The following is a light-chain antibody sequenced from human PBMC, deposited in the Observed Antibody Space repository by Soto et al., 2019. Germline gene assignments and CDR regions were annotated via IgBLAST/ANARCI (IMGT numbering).Light chain of an antibody. CDR1: SGHSSYA. V-gene: IGLV4-69*01. J-gene: IGLJ2*01. CDR2: LNSDGSH. CDR3: QTWASGTVV. Sequence: QLVLTQSPSASASLGASVKLTCTLSSGHSSYAIAWHQQQPEKGPRYLMKLNSDGSHSKGDGIPDRFSGTTSGAARYLTISSLQYEDEADYYCQTWASGTVVFGGGTKLTVL.